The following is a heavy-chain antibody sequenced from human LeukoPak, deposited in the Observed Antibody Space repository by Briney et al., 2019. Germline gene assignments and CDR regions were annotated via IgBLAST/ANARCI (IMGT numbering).Heavy chain of an antibody. D-gene: IGHD2-15*01. CDR2: INHSGST. CDR1: GGSFSGYY. CDR3: ARVKVVVVAATPGLDY. J-gene: IGHJ4*02. Sequence: SETLSLTCAVYGGSFSGYYWSWIRQPPGKGLEWIGEINHSGSTNYNPSLKSRVTISVDTSKNQFSLKLSSVTAADTAVYYCARVKVVVVAATPGLDYWGQGTLVTVSS. V-gene: IGHV4-34*01.